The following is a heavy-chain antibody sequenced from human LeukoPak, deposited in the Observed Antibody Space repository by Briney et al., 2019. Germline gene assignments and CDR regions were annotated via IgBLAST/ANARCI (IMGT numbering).Heavy chain of an antibody. CDR2: IYYSGST. CDR3: ARSWKYYDFWSGYYWTDDAFDI. CDR1: GGSISSGGYY. J-gene: IGHJ3*02. Sequence: SETLSLTCTVSGGSISSGGYYWSWIRQHPGKGLEWIGYIYYSGSTYYNPSLKSRVTISVDTSKNQFPLKLSSVTAADTAVYYCARSWKYYDFWSGYYWTDDAFDIWGQGTMVTVSS. V-gene: IGHV4-31*03. D-gene: IGHD3-3*01.